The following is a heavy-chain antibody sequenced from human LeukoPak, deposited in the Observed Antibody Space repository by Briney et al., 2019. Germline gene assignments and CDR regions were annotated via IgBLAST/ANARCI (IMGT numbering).Heavy chain of an antibody. CDR1: GYTFTGYY. CDR3: ARGPRYCSSTSCSEFDY. J-gene: IGHJ4*02. D-gene: IGHD2-2*01. CDR2: INPNSGGT. Sequence: GASVTVSCTASGYTFTGYYMHWVRQAPGQGLEWMGCINPNSGGTNYAQKCQGRVTMTRDTSISTAYMELSRLRSDDTAVYYCARGPRYCSSTSCSEFDYWGQGTLVTVSS. V-gene: IGHV1-2*02.